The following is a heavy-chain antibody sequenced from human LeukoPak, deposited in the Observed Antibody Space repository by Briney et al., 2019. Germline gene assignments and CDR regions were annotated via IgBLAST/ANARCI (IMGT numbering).Heavy chain of an antibody. D-gene: IGHD1-26*01. V-gene: IGHV1-24*01. CDR2: FDPEDGET. Sequence: ASVKVSYKVSGYTLTELSMHWVRQAPGQGLEWMGGFDPEDGETIYAQKFQGRVTMTEDTSTDTAYMELSSLRSEDTAVYYCATGSYGQGSLDYWGQGTLVTVSS. CDR1: GYTLTELS. J-gene: IGHJ4*02. CDR3: ATGSYGQGSLDY.